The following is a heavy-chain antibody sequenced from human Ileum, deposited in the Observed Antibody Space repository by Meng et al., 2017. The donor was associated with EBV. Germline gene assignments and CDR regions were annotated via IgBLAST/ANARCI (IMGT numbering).Heavy chain of an antibody. D-gene: IGHD3-22*01. CDR2: INHSGST. Sequence: QLKLQPWGAGVLKPPGPWSPTCAVFGGFFSGYYWSWIRQSPGKGLEWIGEINHSGSTNYNPSLKSRVTISVDTSKNQFSLKLTSVTAADTAVYYCAREARSSGYHPGIGPWGQGTLVTVSS. CDR3: AREARSSGYHPGIGP. CDR1: GGFFSGYY. V-gene: IGHV4-34*02. J-gene: IGHJ5*02.